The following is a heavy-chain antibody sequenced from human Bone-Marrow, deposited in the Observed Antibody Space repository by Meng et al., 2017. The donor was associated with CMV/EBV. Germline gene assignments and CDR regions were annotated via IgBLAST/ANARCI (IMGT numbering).Heavy chain of an antibody. CDR3: ARGPSYFDFWSGYDY. CDR1: GFTFSSYA. Sequence: GESLKISCAGSGFTFSSYAMHWVRQAPGKGLEWVAVISYDGTDEYYADSVKGRFTISRDNSKTTLYLQMNSLRAEDTAVYYCARGPSYFDFWSGYDYWGQGTRVTVSS. D-gene: IGHD3-3*01. V-gene: IGHV3-30*04. CDR2: ISYDGTDE. J-gene: IGHJ4*02.